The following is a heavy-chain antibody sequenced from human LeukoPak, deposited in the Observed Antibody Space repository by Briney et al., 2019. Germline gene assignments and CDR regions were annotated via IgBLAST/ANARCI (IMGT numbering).Heavy chain of an antibody. J-gene: IGHJ4*02. CDR2: IYYSGST. CDR3: ARGQLEPFLFLG. V-gene: IGHV4-30-4*08. D-gene: IGHD1-1*01. CDR1: GGSISSGDYY. Sequence: SETLSLTCTVSGGSISSGDYYWSWIRQPPGKGLEWIGYIYYSGSTYYNPSLKSRVTISVDTSKNQFSLKLSSVTAADTAVYYCARGQLEPFLFLGWGQGTLVTVSS.